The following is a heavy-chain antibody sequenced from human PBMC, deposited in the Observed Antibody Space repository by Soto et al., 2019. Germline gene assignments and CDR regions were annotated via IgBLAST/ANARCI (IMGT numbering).Heavy chain of an antibody. V-gene: IGHV4-4*02. Sequence: SETLSLTCAVSGGSISSSCWWNWFRQPPGKGLEWIGKIYHSGSTNYNPSLKNRVTISVDKSNNQFSLRLSSVTAADTAVYFCVTSLNYDFWRDGGRHYYFDYWGQGTLVTVSS. J-gene: IGHJ4*02. CDR1: GGSISSSCW. CDR2: IYHSGST. CDR3: VTSLNYDFWRDGGRHYYFDY. D-gene: IGHD3-3*01.